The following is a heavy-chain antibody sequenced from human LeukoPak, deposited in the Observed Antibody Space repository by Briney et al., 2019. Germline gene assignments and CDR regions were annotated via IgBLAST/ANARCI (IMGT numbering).Heavy chain of an antibody. J-gene: IGHJ4*02. CDR2: IYYSGTA. D-gene: IGHD3-22*01. Sequence: PSETLSLTCSVSGVSINSHYWTWIRQPPGKGLEWIGYIYYSGTANYKPSLKRRITISVDTSKNQFALKLSSLTDAGTAVYYCASDDYSSGYYYIWGQGTLVTVSS. CDR1: GVSINSHY. CDR3: ASDDYSSGYYYI. V-gene: IGHV4-59*11.